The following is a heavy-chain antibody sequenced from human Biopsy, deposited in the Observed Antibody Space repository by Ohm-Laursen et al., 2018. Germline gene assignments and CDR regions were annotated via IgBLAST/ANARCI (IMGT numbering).Heavy chain of an antibody. J-gene: IGHJ3*02. Sequence: SETLSLTCTVTYGSISGHFWSWIRQAPGKGLEWIGYVYYNGNTNYSPSLKSRATISLDTSKDRFSLRLTSVTAADTAVYYCARHIGSSREWAFDIWGRGTMVTVSS. D-gene: IGHD3-3*01. V-gene: IGHV4-59*08. CDR1: YGSISGHF. CDR2: VYYNGNT. CDR3: ARHIGSSREWAFDI.